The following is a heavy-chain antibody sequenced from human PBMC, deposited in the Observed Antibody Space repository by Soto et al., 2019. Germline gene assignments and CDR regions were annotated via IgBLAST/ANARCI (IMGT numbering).Heavy chain of an antibody. V-gene: IGHV4-61*01. J-gene: IGHJ4*02. CDR1: GGSVSSGSYY. Sequence: QVQLQESGPGLVKPSETLSLTCTVSGGSVSSGSYYWSWIRQPPGKGLEWIGYIYYSGSTNYNPVHQKRINLPVDTSKNRYSLKLRSVTAADTAVYYCARDLSGDIWGQGTLVTVSS. CDR2: IYYSGST. D-gene: IGHD7-27*01. CDR3: ARDLSGDI.